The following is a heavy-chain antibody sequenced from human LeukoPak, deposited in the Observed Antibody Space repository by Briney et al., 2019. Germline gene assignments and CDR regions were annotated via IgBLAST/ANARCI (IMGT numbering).Heavy chain of an antibody. CDR2: INHSGST. J-gene: IGHJ4*02. CDR1: GGSFSGYY. Sequence: SETLSLTCAVYGGSFSGYYWSWIRQPPGKGLEWIGEINHSGSTNYNPSLKSRVTISVDTSKNQFSLKLSSVTAADTAVYYCAGGYSSVYGYFDYWGQGTLVTVSS. D-gene: IGHD5-18*01. CDR3: AGGYSSVYGYFDY. V-gene: IGHV4-34*01.